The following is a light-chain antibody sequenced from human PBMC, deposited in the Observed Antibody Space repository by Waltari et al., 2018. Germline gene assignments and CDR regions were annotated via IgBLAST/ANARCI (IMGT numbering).Light chain of an antibody. V-gene: IGKV4-1*01. J-gene: IGKJ2*01. Sequence: DIVMXXSXXSLAVSXGERATIXCKSXQSVLYSSNNKNYLAWYQQKPGQPPKLLIYWASTRESGVPDRXSGSGSGXDFTLTIXSXQAEDVAXXYCQQYYSTPYTFGXXTKLEIK. CDR2: WAS. CDR3: QQYYSTPYT. CDR1: QSVLYSSNNKNY.